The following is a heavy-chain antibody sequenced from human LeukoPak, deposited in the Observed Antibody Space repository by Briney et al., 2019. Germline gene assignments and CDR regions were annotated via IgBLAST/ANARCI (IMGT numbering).Heavy chain of an antibody. V-gene: IGHV3-66*04. J-gene: IGHJ6*02. Sequence: PGGSLRLSCAASGFTFSGYAMSWVRQAPGKGLEWVSVVYSGGSTYYADSVKGRFTISRDNSKNTLYLQMSSLRDEDTAVYFCARHFGVISKGVYYYYYGLDVWGQGTTVTVSS. D-gene: IGHD3-3*01. CDR1: GFTFSGYA. CDR2: VYSGGST. CDR3: ARHFGVISKGVYYYYYGLDV.